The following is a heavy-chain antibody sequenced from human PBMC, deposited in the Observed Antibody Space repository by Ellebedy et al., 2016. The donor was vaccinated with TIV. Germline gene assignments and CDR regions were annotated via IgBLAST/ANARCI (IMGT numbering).Heavy chain of an antibody. D-gene: IGHD2-21*01. V-gene: IGHV5-10-1*01. CDR3: ARCDDEKGKVHFED. J-gene: IGHJ4*02. Sequence: GESLKISCQGSGYRFTDYWITWVRQMPGKGLEWMGTIHLLASTSDYSPSFQGHVTISADRSINTAYLQWSSLKASDSGMYYYARCDDEKGKVHFEDWGQGTLVTVPS. CDR2: IHLLASTS. CDR1: GYRFTDYW.